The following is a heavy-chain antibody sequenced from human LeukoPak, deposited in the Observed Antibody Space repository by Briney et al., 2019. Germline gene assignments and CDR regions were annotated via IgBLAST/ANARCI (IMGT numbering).Heavy chain of an antibody. V-gene: IGHV4-59*01. CDR1: GGSISSYY. CDR2: IYYSGST. D-gene: IGHD6-6*01. CDR3: ARGRIMAARPVDY. J-gene: IGHJ4*02. Sequence: SETLSLTCTVSGGSISSYYWSWLRQPPGKGLEWIGYIYYSGSTNYNPSLKSRVTISLDTSKNQFSLKLNSVTAADTAVYYCARGRIMAARPVDYCGQGTLVTVSS.